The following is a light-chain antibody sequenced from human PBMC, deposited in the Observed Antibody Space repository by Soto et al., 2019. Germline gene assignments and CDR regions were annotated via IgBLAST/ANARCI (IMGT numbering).Light chain of an antibody. CDR2: EVN. J-gene: IGLJ2*01. Sequence: QSALTQPASVSGSPGQSITISCTGTSSDIGRYNLVSWYQQHPGKAPKLINFEVNKRHSGVSNRFSASKSGNTASLAISGLQAEDEADYYCCSYTANSVVFGEGTKLTVL. V-gene: IGLV2-23*02. CDR1: SSDIGRYNL. CDR3: CSYTANSVV.